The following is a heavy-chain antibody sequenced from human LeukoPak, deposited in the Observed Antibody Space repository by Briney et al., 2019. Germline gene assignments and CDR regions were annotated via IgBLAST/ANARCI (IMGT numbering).Heavy chain of an antibody. CDR3: ARVPILAVAGTGGRAYYFDY. CDR2: INHSGST. Sequence: PSETLSLTCAVYGGSFSGYYWSWIRQPPGKGLEWIGEINHSGSTNYNPSLKSRVTISVDTSKNQFSLKLSSVTAADTAVYYCARVPILAVAGTGGRAYYFDYWGQGTLVTVSS. V-gene: IGHV4-34*01. D-gene: IGHD6-19*01. CDR1: GGSFSGYY. J-gene: IGHJ4*02.